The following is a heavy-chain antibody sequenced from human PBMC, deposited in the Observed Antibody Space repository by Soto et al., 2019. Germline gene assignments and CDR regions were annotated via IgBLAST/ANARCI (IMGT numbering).Heavy chain of an antibody. CDR3: ARGRTFYAP. CDR2: ISDRGTA. J-gene: IGHJ5*02. D-gene: IGHD2-2*01. CDR1: VGSINIGAYY. V-gene: IGHV4-31*03. Sequence: PSETLGLTCSVSVGSINIGAYYWSWIRQHPGKGLEWIGSISDRGTAYYNPSLRSRISISIHTSKNQFSLKVRSVTAADAAVFYCARGRTFYAPWGQGTMVTVSS.